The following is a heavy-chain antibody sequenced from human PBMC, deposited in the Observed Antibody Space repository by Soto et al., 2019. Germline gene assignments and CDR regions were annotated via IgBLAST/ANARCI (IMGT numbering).Heavy chain of an antibody. J-gene: IGHJ4*02. Sequence: VQLVEAGGGVVQPGRSRRLSCAASGFSLGNYSMHWVRQAPGKGLEWVAVISYHGSDEYYADSVKGRVTICRDTSKNALYLQINPQSPEDAAVYYCGEDQLMDPVSGGGYWGQGTLVTVSS. CDR1: GFSLGNYS. D-gene: IGHD2-2*01. CDR2: ISYHGSDE. V-gene: IGHV3-30*18. CDR3: GEDQLMDPVSGGGY.